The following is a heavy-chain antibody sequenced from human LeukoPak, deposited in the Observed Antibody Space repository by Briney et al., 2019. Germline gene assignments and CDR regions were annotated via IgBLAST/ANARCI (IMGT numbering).Heavy chain of an antibody. J-gene: IGHJ6*03. Sequence: SETLSLTCAVSGYSISSGFYWGWIRQPPGKGLEWIGSIYHSGTTYYNPSLKSRVTISVDTSKNQFSLKLTSVTAADTAVYYCARDGGSGYATYYYMDVWGKGTTVIVSS. D-gene: IGHD5-12*01. V-gene: IGHV4-38-2*02. CDR3: ARDGGSGYATYYYMDV. CDR1: GYSISSGFY. CDR2: IYHSGTT.